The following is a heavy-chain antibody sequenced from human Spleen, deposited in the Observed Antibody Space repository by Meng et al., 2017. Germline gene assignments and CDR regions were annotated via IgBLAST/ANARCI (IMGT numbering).Heavy chain of an antibody. CDR1: GGSMNNDHW. CDR3: ARDIGEDNSGPGGN. Sequence: GQPQEAGPGLVKPSETLSLTCTVSGGSMNNDHWWSWVRQTPGKGLEWIGEIWHAGGTNYNPSFKSRVTMSIDKSNNQFSLKLTSVTAADTAVYYCARDIGEDNSGPGGNWGQGTLVTVSS. J-gene: IGHJ4*02. D-gene: IGHD3-22*01. V-gene: IGHV4-4*02. CDR2: IWHAGGT.